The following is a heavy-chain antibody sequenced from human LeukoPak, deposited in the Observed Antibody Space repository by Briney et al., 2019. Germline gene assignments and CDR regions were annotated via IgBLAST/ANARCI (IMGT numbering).Heavy chain of an antibody. CDR3: ARDMYSGSYNGVNY. Sequence: GGSLRLSCAASGFTFSIYGMNWVRQAPGKGLEWVSYISSSSNTIYYADSVKGRFTISRDNAKNSLYLQINSLIAEDTAVYYCARDMYSGSYNGVNYWGQGTLVTVSS. J-gene: IGHJ4*02. D-gene: IGHD1-26*01. CDR2: ISSSSNTI. CDR1: GFTFSIYG. V-gene: IGHV3-48*01.